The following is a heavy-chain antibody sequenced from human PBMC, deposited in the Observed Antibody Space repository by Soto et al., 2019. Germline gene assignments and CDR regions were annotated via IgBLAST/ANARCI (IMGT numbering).Heavy chain of an antibody. CDR3: ARGSGYSSGYSFDY. J-gene: IGHJ4*02. Sequence: TSETLSLTCAVYGGSFSGYYWSWIRQPPGKGLEWIGEINHSGSTNYNPSLKSRVTISVDTSKNQFSLKLSSVTAADTAVYYCARGSGYSSGYSFDYWGQGTLVTVSS. D-gene: IGHD6-19*01. CDR2: INHSGST. V-gene: IGHV4-34*01. CDR1: GGSFSGYY.